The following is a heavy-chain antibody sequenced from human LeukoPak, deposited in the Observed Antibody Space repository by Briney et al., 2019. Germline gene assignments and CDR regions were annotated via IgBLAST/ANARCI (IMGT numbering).Heavy chain of an antibody. CDR3: ARDRERAFDI. D-gene: IGHD1-26*01. CDR2: ISYSGST. J-gene: IGHJ3*02. Sequence: PSETLSLNCTVSGGSISGYYWSWIRQPPGKGLEWIGYISYSGSTNYNPSLKSRVTISVDTSKNQFSLKLSSVTAADTAVYYCARDRERAFDIWGQGTLVTVSS. CDR1: GGSISGYY. V-gene: IGHV4-59*01.